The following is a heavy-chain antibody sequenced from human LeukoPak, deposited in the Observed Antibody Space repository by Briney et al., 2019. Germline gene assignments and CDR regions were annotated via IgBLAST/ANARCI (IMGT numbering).Heavy chain of an antibody. Sequence: GGSLRLSCAASGFTFSSYSMNWVRQAPGKGLEWVSSISSSSSYIYYADSVKGRFTISRDNAKHSLYLQMNSLRAEDTAVYYCASGGNTFRIYYFDYWGQGTLVTVSS. V-gene: IGHV3-21*01. D-gene: IGHD1-7*01. J-gene: IGHJ4*02. CDR1: GFTFSSYS. CDR3: ASGGNTFRIYYFDY. CDR2: ISSSSSYI.